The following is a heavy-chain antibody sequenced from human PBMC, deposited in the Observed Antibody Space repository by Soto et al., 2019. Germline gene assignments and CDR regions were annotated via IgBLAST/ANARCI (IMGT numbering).Heavy chain of an antibody. J-gene: IGHJ6*02. Sequence: GGSLRLSCAASGFTFSSYSMNWVRQAPGKGLEWVSYISSSGTTIYYADSVKGRFTISRDNAKNSLYLQMNSLRAEDTAVYYCARAYGPMDVWGQGTTVTVSS. V-gene: IGHV3-48*01. D-gene: IGHD4-17*01. CDR2: ISSSGTTI. CDR1: GFTFSSYS. CDR3: ARAYGPMDV.